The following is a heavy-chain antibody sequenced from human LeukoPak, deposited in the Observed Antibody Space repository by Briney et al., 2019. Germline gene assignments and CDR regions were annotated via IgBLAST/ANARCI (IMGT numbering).Heavy chain of an antibody. J-gene: IGHJ4*02. CDR1: GFTFSDYG. Sequence: GGSLRLSCAASGFTFSDYGMHWVRQAPGKGLEWVAVIIYDGSDKFYADSVKGRFTISRDNSKNTLYLQMNSLRAEDTAVYYCAKDSSYYLDSSGFGYWGPGTLVTVSS. CDR3: AKDSSYYLDSSGFGY. CDR2: IIYDGSDK. V-gene: IGHV3-30*18. D-gene: IGHD3-22*01.